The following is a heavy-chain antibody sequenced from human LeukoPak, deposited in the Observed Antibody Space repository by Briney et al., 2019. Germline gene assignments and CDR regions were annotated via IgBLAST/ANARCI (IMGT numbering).Heavy chain of an antibody. CDR2: FDPEDGET. V-gene: IGHV1-24*01. CDR3: ATDLDCSSTSCSYYYYGMDV. D-gene: IGHD2-2*01. CDR1: GYTLTELS. Sequence: ASVTVSCKVSGYTLTELSMHWVRQAPGKGLEWMGGFDPEDGETIYAQKFQGRVTMTEDTSTDTAYMELSSLRSEDTAVYYCATDLDCSSTSCSYYYYGMDVWGQGTTVTVSS. J-gene: IGHJ6*02.